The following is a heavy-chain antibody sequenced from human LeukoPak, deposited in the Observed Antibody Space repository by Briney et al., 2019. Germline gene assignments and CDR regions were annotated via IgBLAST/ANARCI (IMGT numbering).Heavy chain of an antibody. CDR1: GFTVSSNY. D-gene: IGHD3-22*01. J-gene: IGHJ4*01. V-gene: IGHV3-53*01. Sequence: GGSLRLSCAASGFTVSSNYMSWVRQAPGKGLEWVSVIYSGGSTYYADSVKGRFTISRDNSKNALYLQMNSLRAEDTAVYYCARETYDSSGYCWGHGTLVTVSS. CDR3: ARETYDSSGYC. CDR2: IYSGGST.